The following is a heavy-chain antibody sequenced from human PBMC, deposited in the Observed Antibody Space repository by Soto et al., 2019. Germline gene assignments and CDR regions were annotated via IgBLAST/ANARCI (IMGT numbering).Heavy chain of an antibody. CDR2: ISAYNGNT. V-gene: IGHV1-18*04. CDR3: ASGLGVIALAAPGAFAI. CDR1: GYTFTSYG. J-gene: IGHJ3*02. D-gene: IGHD6-19*01. Sequence: ASVKVSCKASGYTFTSYGISWVRQAPGQGLEWMGWISAYNGNTNYAQKLQGRVTMTTDTSTSTAYMELRSLRSDDTAVYYCASGLGVIALAAPGAFAIWGQGRMVTVAS.